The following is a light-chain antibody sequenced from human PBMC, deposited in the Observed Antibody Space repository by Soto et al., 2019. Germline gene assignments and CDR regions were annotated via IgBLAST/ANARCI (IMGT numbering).Light chain of an antibody. Sequence: DIQMTQSPSSLSASLGDRVTITCRASQSISTNLNWYQQKPGRVPKLLIYAASSLQSGVPSRFSGSGSGTDFTLTISSLQPEDFATYYCQQSYSSPPTFGQGTKVDIK. CDR2: AAS. CDR3: QQSYSSPPT. CDR1: QSISTN. V-gene: IGKV1-39*01. J-gene: IGKJ1*01.